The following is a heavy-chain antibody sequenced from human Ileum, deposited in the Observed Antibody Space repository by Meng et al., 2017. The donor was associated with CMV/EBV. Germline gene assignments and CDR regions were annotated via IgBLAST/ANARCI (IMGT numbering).Heavy chain of an antibody. Sequence: SDTLSLTCAISGDSVSSNTVAWNWIRQSPSRGLEYLGRTYYRSKWYNDYAVSVKGRIVINPDTSKNQFSLQLNSVTPEDTAVYYCARDYYGSGTYSYLFDYWGQGTLVTVSS. CDR3: ARDYYGSGTYSYLFDY. CDR1: GDSVSSNTVA. V-gene: IGHV6-1*01. J-gene: IGHJ4*02. CDR2: TYYRSKWYN. D-gene: IGHD3-10*01.